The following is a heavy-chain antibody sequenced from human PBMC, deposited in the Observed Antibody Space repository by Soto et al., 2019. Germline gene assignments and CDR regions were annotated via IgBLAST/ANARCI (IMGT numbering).Heavy chain of an antibody. CDR1: GGSVSDKTYY. V-gene: IGHV4-61*01. CDR2: IYYSGST. D-gene: IGHD4-4*01. CDR3: ARVRDGTTIWFDP. J-gene: IGHJ5*02. Sequence: SETLSLTCSVSGGSVSDKTYYWSWIRQPPGKGLEWIGYIYYSGSTNYNPSLKSRVTISVDTSKNQFSLKLSSVTAADTAVYYCARVRDGTTIWFDPWGQGTLVTVSS.